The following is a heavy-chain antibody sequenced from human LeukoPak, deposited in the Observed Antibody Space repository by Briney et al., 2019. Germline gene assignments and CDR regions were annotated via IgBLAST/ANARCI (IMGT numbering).Heavy chain of an antibody. D-gene: IGHD4-17*01. CDR1: GGSISSGGYY. Sequence: PSETLPLTCTVSGGSISSGGYYGSWIRQPPGKGLEWIGYIYHSGSTYYNPSLKSRVTISVDRSKNQFSLKLSSVTAADTAVYYCARRRGEYGDYGTFDYWGQGTLVTVSS. V-gene: IGHV4-30-2*01. CDR2: IYHSGST. J-gene: IGHJ4*02. CDR3: ARRRGEYGDYGTFDY.